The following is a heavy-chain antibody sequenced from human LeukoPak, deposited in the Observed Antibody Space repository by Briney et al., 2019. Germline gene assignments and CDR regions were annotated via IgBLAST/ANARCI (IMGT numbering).Heavy chain of an antibody. Sequence: SETLSLTCTVSGGSISSYYRSWIRQPPGKGLEWIGYIYYSGSTNYNPSLKSRVTISVDTSKNQFSLKLSSVTAADTAVYYCARVGAGGYYDSSGYGYGMDVWGQGTTVTVSS. CDR2: IYYSGST. D-gene: IGHD3-22*01. J-gene: IGHJ6*02. V-gene: IGHV4-59*01. CDR3: ARVGAGGYYDSSGYGYGMDV. CDR1: GGSISSYY.